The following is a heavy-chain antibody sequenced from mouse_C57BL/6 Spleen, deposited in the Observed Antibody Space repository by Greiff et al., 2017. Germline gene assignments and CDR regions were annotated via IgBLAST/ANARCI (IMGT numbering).Heavy chain of an antibody. Sequence: QVQLQQPGAELVMPGASVKLSCKASGYTFTSYWMHWVKQRPGQGLEWIGEIDPSDSYTNYNQKFKGKSTLTVDNTSSTAYMQLSSLTSEDSAVYYCASGGFLLDDWGQGTTLTVSS. D-gene: IGHD3-1*01. J-gene: IGHJ2*01. CDR1: GYTFTSYW. CDR2: IDPSDSYT. V-gene: IGHV1-69*01. CDR3: ASGGFLLDD.